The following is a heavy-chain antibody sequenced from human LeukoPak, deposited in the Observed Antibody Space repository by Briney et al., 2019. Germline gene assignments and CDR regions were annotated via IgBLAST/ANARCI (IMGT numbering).Heavy chain of an antibody. J-gene: IGHJ4*02. V-gene: IGHV4-38-2*02. CDR1: GYSISSGNY. CDR2: IFYSGST. CDR3: ARHDVRSYYYDSSGYKLDH. D-gene: IGHD3-22*01. Sequence: SETLSPTCTVSGYSISSGNYWDWIRQPPGKGLEWIGSIFYSGSTYYNPSLKSRVTMSVDTSKNQFSLKLSSVTAADTAVFYCARHDVRSYYYDSSGYKLDHWGQGTLVTVSS.